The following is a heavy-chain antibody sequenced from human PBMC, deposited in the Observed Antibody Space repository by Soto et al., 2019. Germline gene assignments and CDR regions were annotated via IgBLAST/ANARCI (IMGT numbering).Heavy chain of an antibody. Sequence: QVQLVQSGAEIKKPGASVKVSCKASGYTFTDYGISWVRQAPGQGFEWMGWITAYNSNTKYAQKFQGRVPMTTDTSTSTVYMDLRSLTSDDTAVYYCAREWCSNTGCAGVDYWGQGTLVTVSS. V-gene: IGHV1-18*01. J-gene: IGHJ4*02. D-gene: IGHD2-2*01. CDR1: GYTFTDYG. CDR3: AREWCSNTGCAGVDY. CDR2: ITAYNSNT.